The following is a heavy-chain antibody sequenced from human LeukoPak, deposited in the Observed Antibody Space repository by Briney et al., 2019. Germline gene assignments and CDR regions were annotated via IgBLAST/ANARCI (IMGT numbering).Heavy chain of an antibody. J-gene: IGHJ4*02. V-gene: IGHV4-59*08. CDR3: ARQWDYIDY. CDR1: GGSISSYY. CDR2: IYYSGST. Sequence: SETLSLTCTVSGGSISSYYWSWIRQPPGKGLEWIGYIYYSGSTNYNPSLKSRVTISVDTSKNQFSLRLSSVTAADTAVYYCARQWDYIDYWGQGTLVTVSS.